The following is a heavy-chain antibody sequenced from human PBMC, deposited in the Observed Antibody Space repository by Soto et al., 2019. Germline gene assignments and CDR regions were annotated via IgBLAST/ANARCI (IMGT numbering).Heavy chain of an antibody. V-gene: IGHV1-46*01. J-gene: IGHJ4*02. CDR2: INPSGGST. Sequence: EASVKVSCKASGYTFTSYYMHWVRQAPGQGLEWMGIINPSGGSTSYAQKFQGRVTFSRDDSKNSLYLQMNSLRAEDTAVYYCAKAQVGWNPSYFDYWGQGTLVTVSS. CDR3: AKAQVGWNPSYFDY. D-gene: IGHD1-1*01. CDR1: GYTFTSYY.